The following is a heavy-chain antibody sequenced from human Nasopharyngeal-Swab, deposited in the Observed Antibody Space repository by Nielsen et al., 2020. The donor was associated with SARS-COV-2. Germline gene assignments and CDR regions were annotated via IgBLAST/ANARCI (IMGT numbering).Heavy chain of an antibody. CDR2: IYYSGST. D-gene: IGHD3-16*01. V-gene: IGHV4-59*01. Sequence: RQAPGKGLEWIGYIYYSGSTNYNPSLKSRVTISVDTSKNQFSLKLSSVTAADTAVYYCASMRPRYYYGMDVWGQGTTVTVS. J-gene: IGHJ6*02. CDR3: ASMRPRYYYGMDV.